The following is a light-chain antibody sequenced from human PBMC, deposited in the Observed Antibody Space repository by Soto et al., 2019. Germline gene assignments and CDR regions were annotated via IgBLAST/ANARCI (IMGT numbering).Light chain of an antibody. CDR3: QQRGDWPRT. V-gene: IGKV3-11*01. CDR2: DAS. J-gene: IGKJ1*01. Sequence: EVVLTQSPATLSLSPGERATLSCRANQSVSNNLAWYQQKPGQAPRLLIYDASTRATGIPARFSGSGSGTDFTLTISSLEPEDFAVFYCQQRGDWPRTFGQGTKVEIK. CDR1: QSVSNN.